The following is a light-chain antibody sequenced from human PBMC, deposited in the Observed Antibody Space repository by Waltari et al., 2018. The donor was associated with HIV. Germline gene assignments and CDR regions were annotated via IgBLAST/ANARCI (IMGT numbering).Light chain of an antibody. J-gene: IGLJ1*01. Sequence: QSALTQPPSVSGSPGQSVTISCTGSSSDVGRHNRVSWYQQPPGTAPNRLIYEVTSRPAGVPDRFAGSKSGNTASLTISGLQAEDEADYYCSSYTSSSTYVFGTGTRVTVL. V-gene: IGLV2-18*02. CDR2: EVT. CDR1: SSDVGRHNR. CDR3: SSYTSSSTYV.